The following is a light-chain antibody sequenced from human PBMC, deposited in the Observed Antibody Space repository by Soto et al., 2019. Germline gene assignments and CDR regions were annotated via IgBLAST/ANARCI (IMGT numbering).Light chain of an antibody. Sequence: DIQMTQSPSSLSASVGDTVTITCRASQNISIYVNWYQLKTGKAPEVLISAASSLQGGVPSRFSGSGSGTEFTLTISSLQPDDFATYYCQHYNSYSEAFGQGTKVELK. CDR1: QNISIY. CDR3: QHYNSYSEA. CDR2: AAS. J-gene: IGKJ1*01. V-gene: IGKV1-5*01.